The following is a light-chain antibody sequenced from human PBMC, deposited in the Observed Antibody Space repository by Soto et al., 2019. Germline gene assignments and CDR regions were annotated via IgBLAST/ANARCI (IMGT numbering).Light chain of an antibody. CDR1: QSVSSSY. V-gene: IGKV3-20*01. J-gene: IGKJ3*01. Sequence: EIVLTQSPGTLSLYPGERATLSCRASQSVSSSYLAWYQQRPGQAPRLLIFGASYRATGIPDRFSGSGSGTDFTLTISRLEPEDFAGYYCQQYSSSPPEFTFVPGTKVDSK. CDR3: QQYSSSPPEFT. CDR2: GAS.